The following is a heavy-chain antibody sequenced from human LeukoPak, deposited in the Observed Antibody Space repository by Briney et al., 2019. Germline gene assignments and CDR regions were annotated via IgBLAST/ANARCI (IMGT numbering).Heavy chain of an antibody. CDR3: ATYPPYSGSCVFDY. Sequence: ASVKVSCKVSGCTLTELSMHWVRQAPGKGLEWMGGFDPEDGETIYAQKFQGRVTMTEDTSTDTAYMELSSLRSEDTAVYYCATYPPYSGSCVFDYWGQGTLVTVSS. V-gene: IGHV1-24*01. J-gene: IGHJ4*02. D-gene: IGHD6-6*01. CDR1: GCTLTELS. CDR2: FDPEDGET.